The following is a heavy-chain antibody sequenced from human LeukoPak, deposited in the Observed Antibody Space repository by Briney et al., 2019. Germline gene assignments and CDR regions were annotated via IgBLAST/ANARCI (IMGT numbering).Heavy chain of an antibody. CDR3: ARGVMGLERRRGAFDI. J-gene: IGHJ3*02. CDR2: VYHSGIT. Sequence: SETLSLTCTVSGGSITNTNYYWAWIRQPPGEGLEWIGSVYHSGITYYTPSLKSRVSISVDTSKNQFSLKVTSVTAADTAVYYCARGVMGLERRRGAFDIWGQGTMVTVSS. CDR1: GGSITNTNYY. V-gene: IGHV4-39*07. D-gene: IGHD1-1*01.